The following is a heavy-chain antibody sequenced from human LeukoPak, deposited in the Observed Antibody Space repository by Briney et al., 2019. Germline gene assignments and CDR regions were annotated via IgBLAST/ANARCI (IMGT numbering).Heavy chain of an antibody. J-gene: IGHJ4*02. V-gene: IGHV4-39*07. D-gene: IGHD3-3*01. Sequence: PSETLSLTCTVSGGSISSSSYYWGWIRQPPGKGLEWIGSIYYSGSTYYNPSLKSRVTISVDTSKNQFSLKLSSVTAADTAVYYCASLNIHFGVVISRFDYWGQGTLVTVSS. CDR3: ASLNIHFGVVISRFDY. CDR2: IYYSGST. CDR1: GGSISSSSYY.